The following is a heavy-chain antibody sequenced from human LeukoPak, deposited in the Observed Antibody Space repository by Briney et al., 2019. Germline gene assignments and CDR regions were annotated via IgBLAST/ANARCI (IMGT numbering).Heavy chain of an antibody. D-gene: IGHD3-3*01. J-gene: IGHJ3*02. CDR1: GCTFSSYA. CDR3: ARGRYYDFWSGPKNAFDI. Sequence: SVKVSCKASGCTFSSYAISWVRQAPGQGLEWMGGIIPIFGTANYAQKFQGRVTITADESTRTAYMELSSLRSEDTAVYYCARGRYYDFWSGPKNAFDIWGQGTMVTVSS. V-gene: IGHV1-69*01. CDR2: IIPIFGTA.